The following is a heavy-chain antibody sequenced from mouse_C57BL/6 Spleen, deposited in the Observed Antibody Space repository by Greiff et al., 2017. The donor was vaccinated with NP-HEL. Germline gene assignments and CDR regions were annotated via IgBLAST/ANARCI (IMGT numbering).Heavy chain of an antibody. CDR2: IDPSDSYT. D-gene: IGHD2-2*01. J-gene: IGHJ4*01. CDR1: GYTFTSYW. V-gene: IGHV1-69*01. CDR3: ARYGYDYYAMDY. Sequence: QVQLQQPGAELVMPGASVKLSCKASGYTFTSYWMHWVKQRPGQGLEWIGEIDPSDSYTNYNQKFKGKSTLTVDKSSRTAYMQLSSLTSEDSAVYYCARYGYDYYAMDYWGQRTSVTVSS.